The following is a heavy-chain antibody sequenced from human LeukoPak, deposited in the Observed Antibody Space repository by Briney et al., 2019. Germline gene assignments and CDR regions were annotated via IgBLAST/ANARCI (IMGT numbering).Heavy chain of an antibody. V-gene: IGHV3-11*04. D-gene: IGHD2-2*02. J-gene: IGHJ4*02. CDR1: GFTFSDYY. CDR2: ISSSGTTV. CDR3: ARDLTPPRYCSSTSCYIH. Sequence: GGSLRLSCAASGFTFSDYYMSWLRQAPGTGLEWISYISSSGTTVYYADSVKGRSTISRDNAKNSLYLQMNSLRAEDTAVYYCARDLTPPRYCSSTSCYIHWGQGTLVTVSS.